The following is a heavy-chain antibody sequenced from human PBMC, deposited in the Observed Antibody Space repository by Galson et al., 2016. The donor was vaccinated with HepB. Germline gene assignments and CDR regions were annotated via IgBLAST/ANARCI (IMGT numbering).Heavy chain of an antibody. V-gene: IGHV3-30*18. Sequence: SLRLSCAASGFTFNTYGMYWVRQAPGKGLEWVALISYDGSNQYYGDSVKGRFTISRDNSKNTLFLQMNSLRVEDTAVYFCAKDQDNCYTHRFCYGMDVWGPGTPVTVPS. CDR2: ISYDGSNQ. CDR1: GFTFNTYG. CDR3: AKDQDNCYTHRFCYGMDV. J-gene: IGHJ6*01. D-gene: IGHD2-21*01.